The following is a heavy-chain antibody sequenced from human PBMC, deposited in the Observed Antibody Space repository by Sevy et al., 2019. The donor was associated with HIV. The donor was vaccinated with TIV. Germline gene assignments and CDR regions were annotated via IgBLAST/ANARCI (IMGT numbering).Heavy chain of an antibody. J-gene: IGHJ6*02. D-gene: IGHD1-1*01. CDR1: GFTFGDYA. CDR3: TRDRYPTPYYYYYGMDV. CDR2: IRSKAYGGTT. Sequence: SLRLSCTASGFTFGDYAMSWVRQAPGKGLEWVGFIRSKAYGGTTEYAASVKGRFTISRDDSKSIAYLQMNSLKTEDTAVYYCTRDRYPTPYYYYYGMDVWGQGTTVTVSS. V-gene: IGHV3-49*04.